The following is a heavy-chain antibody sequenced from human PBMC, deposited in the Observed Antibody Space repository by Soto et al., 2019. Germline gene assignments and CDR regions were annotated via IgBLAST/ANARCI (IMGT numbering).Heavy chain of an antibody. J-gene: IGHJ4*02. CDR3: ARGLYCGGDCYSDHFDY. V-gene: IGHV5-51*01. Sequence: GESLKISCKGSGYSFTSYWIGRVRQMPGKGLEWMGIIYPGDSDTRYSPSFQGQVTISADKSISTAYLQWSSLKASDTAMYYCARGLYCGGDCYSDHFDYWGQGTLVTVSS. D-gene: IGHD2-21*02. CDR1: GYSFTSYW. CDR2: IYPGDSDT.